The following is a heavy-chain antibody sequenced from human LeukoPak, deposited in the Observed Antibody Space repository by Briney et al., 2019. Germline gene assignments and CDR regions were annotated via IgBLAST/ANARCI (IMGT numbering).Heavy chain of an antibody. CDR2: IYYSGST. V-gene: IGHV4-39*07. J-gene: IGHJ3*02. D-gene: IGHD3-10*01. Sequence: SETLSLTCTVSGGSISSSSYYWGWIRQPPGKGLEWIGSIYYSGSTYYNPSLKSRVTISVDTSKNQFSLKLSSVTAADTAVYYCAREGYYGSGSYAQDAFDIWGQGTTVTVSS. CDR3: AREGYYGSGSYAQDAFDI. CDR1: GGSISSSSYY.